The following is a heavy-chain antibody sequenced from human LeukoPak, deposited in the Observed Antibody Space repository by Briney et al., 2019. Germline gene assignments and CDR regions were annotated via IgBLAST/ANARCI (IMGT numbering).Heavy chain of an antibody. D-gene: IGHD6-19*01. V-gene: IGHV3-21*01. CDR3: ARDISRSGWYIDWFDP. CDR2: ISSSSSYI. J-gene: IGHJ5*02. Sequence: GGSLRLSCAASGFTFSSYSMNWGRQAPGKGLEWVSSISSSSSYIYYADSVKGRFTISRDNAKNSLYLQMNSLRAEDTAVYYCARDISRSGWYIDWFDPWGQGTLVTVSS. CDR1: GFTFSSYS.